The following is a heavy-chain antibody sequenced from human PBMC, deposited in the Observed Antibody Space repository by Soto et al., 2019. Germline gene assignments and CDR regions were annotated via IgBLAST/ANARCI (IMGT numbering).Heavy chain of an antibody. J-gene: IGHJ6*02. CDR3: ASITMVGGVTPADV. V-gene: IGHV4-30-2*01. D-gene: IGHD3-10*01. CDR1: GGSISSGGYS. Sequence: QLQLQESGSGLVKPSQTLSLTCAVSGGSISSGGYSWSWIRQPPGKGMEWIGYIYHSGSTYYNPSLKGRVTISVDRSKNQFSLKLSSVTAADTAVYYCASITMVGGVTPADVWGQGTTVTVSS. CDR2: IYHSGST.